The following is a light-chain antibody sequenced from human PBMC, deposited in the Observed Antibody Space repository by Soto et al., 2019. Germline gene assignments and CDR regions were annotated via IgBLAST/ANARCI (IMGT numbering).Light chain of an antibody. Sequence: EIVMTQSPATLSVSPGERATLSCMASQSVSSNLAWYQQKPCQAPRVLIYGSSTRATGIPARFSGSGSGTEFTLTISSLQSEDFAVYYCQQYNNWPRTFGQGTKVEIK. CDR2: GSS. CDR1: QSVSSN. V-gene: IGKV3-15*01. CDR3: QQYNNWPRT. J-gene: IGKJ1*01.